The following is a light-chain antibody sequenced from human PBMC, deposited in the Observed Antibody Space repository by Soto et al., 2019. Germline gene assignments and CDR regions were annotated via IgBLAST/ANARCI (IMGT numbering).Light chain of an antibody. CDR2: VXS. J-gene: IGKJ1*01. Sequence: EIVMTQSPATLSVSPGERAXXXXXASQSVSSNLAWYQQKPGQAPXLLIYVXSXXXTGXPPRFSGSGSGTEFTLTISSLQSEDFAVYYCQQYXXXXGTFGQGTKVDIK. CDR3: QQYXXXXGT. V-gene: IGKV3-15*01. CDR1: QSVSSN.